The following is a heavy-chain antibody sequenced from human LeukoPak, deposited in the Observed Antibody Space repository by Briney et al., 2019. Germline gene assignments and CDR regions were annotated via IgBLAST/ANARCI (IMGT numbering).Heavy chain of an antibody. Sequence: GGSLRLSCAASGFTFSSFSMNWVRQAPGKGLEWVSYISSTSSTIYYADSVKGRFTISRDNAKNSLYLQMNSLRAEDTAVYYCARGSRIAARPRQIDYWGQGTLVTVSS. D-gene: IGHD6-6*01. CDR2: ISSTSSTI. V-gene: IGHV3-48*01. CDR3: ARGSRIAARPRQIDY. J-gene: IGHJ4*02. CDR1: GFTFSSFS.